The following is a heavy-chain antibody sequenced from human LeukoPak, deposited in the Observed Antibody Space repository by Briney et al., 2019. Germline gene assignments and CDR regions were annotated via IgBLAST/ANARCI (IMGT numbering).Heavy chain of an antibody. V-gene: IGHV4-39*01. D-gene: IGHD3-10*01. Sequence: SETLSLSCTLSGGSITSSNYYWGWIRQPPGKGLEWIGSFYYSGSTNYNPSLKSRVTISVDTSKNQFSLKLSSVTAADTAVYYCVYYYGSGSVEYWGQGTLVTVSS. CDR2: FYYSGST. CDR3: VYYYGSGSVEY. J-gene: IGHJ4*02. CDR1: GGSITSSNYY.